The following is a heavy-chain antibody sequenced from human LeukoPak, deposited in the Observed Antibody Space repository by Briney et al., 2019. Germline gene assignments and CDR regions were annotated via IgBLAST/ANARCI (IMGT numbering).Heavy chain of an antibody. CDR2: IYSGGST. D-gene: IGHD4-17*01. V-gene: IGHV3-53*01. CDR1: GFTVSSNY. CDR3: AREGTVATLGDAFDI. Sequence: GGSLRLSCAASGFTVSSNYMSWVRQAPGKGLEWVSVIYSGGSTYYADSVKGRLTVSRDNSKNTLYLQMNSLRAEDTAVYYCAREGTVATLGDAFDIWGQGTMVTVSS. J-gene: IGHJ3*02.